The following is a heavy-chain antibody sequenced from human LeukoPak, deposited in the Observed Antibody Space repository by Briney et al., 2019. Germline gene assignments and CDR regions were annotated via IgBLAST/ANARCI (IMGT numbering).Heavy chain of an antibody. CDR3: AKDIQLWYGAFDI. D-gene: IGHD5-18*01. CDR2: ISSSSSYI. Sequence: GGSLRLSCAASGFTFSSYSMNWVRQAPGKGLEWVSSISSSSSYIYYADSVKGRFTVSRDNSKNTLYLQMNSLRAEDTAVYYCAKDIQLWYGAFDIWGQGTMVTVSS. J-gene: IGHJ3*02. CDR1: GFTFSSYS. V-gene: IGHV3-21*04.